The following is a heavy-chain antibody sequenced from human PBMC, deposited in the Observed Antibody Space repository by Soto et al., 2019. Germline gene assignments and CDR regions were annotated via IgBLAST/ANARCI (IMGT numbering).Heavy chain of an antibody. CDR3: ASGVQQLATRRFDP. V-gene: IGHV1-69*13. Sequence: PGASVKVSCKASGGTFSSYAISWVRQAPGQGLEWMGGIIPIFGTANYAQKFQGRVTITADESTSTAYMELSSLRSEDTAVYYCASGVQQLATRRFDPWGQGTLVTVSS. CDR2: IIPIFGTA. D-gene: IGHD6-13*01. J-gene: IGHJ5*02. CDR1: GGTFSSYA.